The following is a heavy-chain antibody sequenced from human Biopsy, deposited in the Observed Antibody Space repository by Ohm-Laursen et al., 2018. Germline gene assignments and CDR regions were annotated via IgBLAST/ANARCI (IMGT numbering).Heavy chain of an antibody. D-gene: IGHD3-22*01. CDR1: GFTFGDYA. J-gene: IGHJ6*02. CDR3: AKDWKYFDGSGGMDV. Sequence: SLRLSCSASGFTFGDYAMHWVRQVPGRGLEWVSSLNWDSSSIGYVDSVKGRSTISRDNAKNSLYLQMNSLRAEDSALYYCAKDWKYFDGSGGMDVWGQGTTVTVSS. CDR2: LNWDSSSI. V-gene: IGHV3-9*01.